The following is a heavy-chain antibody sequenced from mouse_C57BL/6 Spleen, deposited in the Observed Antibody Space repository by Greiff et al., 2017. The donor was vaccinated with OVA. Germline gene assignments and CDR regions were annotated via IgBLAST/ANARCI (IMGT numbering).Heavy chain of an antibody. CDR1: GYTFTSYW. V-gene: IGHV1-69*01. Sequence: QVQLQQPGAELVMPGASVKLSCKASGYTFTSYWMHWVKQRPGQGLEWIGEIDPSDSYTNYNQKFKGKSTLTVDKSSSTAYMQLSSLTSEDSAVYYCARRYGYDPHYYAMDYWGQGTSVTVPS. CDR2: IDPSDSYT. D-gene: IGHD2-2*01. J-gene: IGHJ4*01. CDR3: ARRYGYDPHYYAMDY.